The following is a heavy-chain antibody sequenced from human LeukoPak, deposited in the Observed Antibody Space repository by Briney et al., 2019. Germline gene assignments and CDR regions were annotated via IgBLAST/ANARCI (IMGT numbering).Heavy chain of an antibody. CDR3: ARAPYYYDTTGLGAVDI. V-gene: IGHV3-9*01. CDR1: GFAFDDYA. D-gene: IGHD3-22*01. CDR2: ISWNSGSI. Sequence: GRSLRLSCAASGFAFDDYAMHWVRQAPGKVLEWVSGISWNSGSIGYADSVKGRFTISRDDAKNSLFLQMNSLRTEDTALYYCARAPYYYDTTGLGAVDIWGQGTMITVSS. J-gene: IGHJ3*02.